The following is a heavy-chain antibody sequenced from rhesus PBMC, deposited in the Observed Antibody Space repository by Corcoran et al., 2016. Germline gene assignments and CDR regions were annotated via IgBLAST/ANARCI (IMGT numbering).Heavy chain of an antibody. CDR2: IDPSDSDT. V-gene: IGHV5-2*01. CDR3: AKEARIGLFDY. CDR1: GYSFTSYW. Sequence: EVQLVQSGAEVKRPGESLKISCKTSGYSFTSYWISWVRQMRGKGRAWRGAIDPSDSDTRYSPSFQGQVTISADKSISTTYLQWSSLKASDSATYYCAKEARIGLFDYWGQGVLVTVSS. J-gene: IGHJ4*01.